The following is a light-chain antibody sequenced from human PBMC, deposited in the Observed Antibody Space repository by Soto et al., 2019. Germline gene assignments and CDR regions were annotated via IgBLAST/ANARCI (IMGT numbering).Light chain of an antibody. J-gene: IGKJ2*01. V-gene: IGKV3-20*01. CDR3: QQYGNSPPYT. CDR2: GAS. CDR1: QSVSSSY. Sequence: EIVLTQSPGTLSLSPGERATLSCRASQSVSSSYLAWYQQKPDQAPRLLIYGASSRAPGIPDRFSGSGSGTDFALTISRLEPADFALYFCQQYGNSPPYTFGQGTKVEIK.